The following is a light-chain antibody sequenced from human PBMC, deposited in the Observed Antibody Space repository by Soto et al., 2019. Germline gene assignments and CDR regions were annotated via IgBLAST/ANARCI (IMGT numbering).Light chain of an antibody. J-gene: IGKJ2*01. CDR1: QSVSSN. CDR3: QQSNKWPYT. Sequence: EIVMTQSPATLSVSPGERATLSCRASQSVSSNLAWYQQKPGQAPRLLFYGASTRATGIPARFSGTGSGTDFTLTISSRQSEDFAVYYCQQSNKWPYTFGQGTKLEIK. CDR2: GAS. V-gene: IGKV3-15*01.